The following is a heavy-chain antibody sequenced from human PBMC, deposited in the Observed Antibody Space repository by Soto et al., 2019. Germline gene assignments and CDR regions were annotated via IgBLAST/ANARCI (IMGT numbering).Heavy chain of an antibody. V-gene: IGHV4-34*01. Sequence: SETLSLTCAVYGGSFSGYYWSWIRQPPGKGLEWIGEINHSGSTNYNPSLKSRVTISVDTSKNQFSLKLSSVTAADTAVYYCASSPVPNYFDYWGQGTLVTVSS. CDR3: ASSPVPNYFDY. J-gene: IGHJ4*02. CDR2: INHSGST. D-gene: IGHD6-6*01. CDR1: GGSFSGYY.